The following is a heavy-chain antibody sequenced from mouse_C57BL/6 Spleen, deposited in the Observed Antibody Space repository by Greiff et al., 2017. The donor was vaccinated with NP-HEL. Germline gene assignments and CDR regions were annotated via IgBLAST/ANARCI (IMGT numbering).Heavy chain of an antibody. CDR1: GYSITSGYD. J-gene: IGHJ4*01. CDR2: ISYSGST. V-gene: IGHV3-1*01. CDR3: ARGGTVVADAMDY. D-gene: IGHD1-1*01. Sequence: EVQLQESGPGMVKPSQSLSLTCTVTGYSITSGYDWHWIRHFPGNKLEWMGYISYSGSTNYNPSLKSRISITHDTSKNHFFLKLNSVTTEDTATYYCARGGTVVADAMDYWGQGTSVTVSS.